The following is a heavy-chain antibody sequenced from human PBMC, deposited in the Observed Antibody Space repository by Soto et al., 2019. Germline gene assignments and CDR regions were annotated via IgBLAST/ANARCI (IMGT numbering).Heavy chain of an antibody. CDR2: ISSSSSYI. D-gene: IGHD1-26*01. V-gene: IGHV3-21*01. CDR3: ARDLQWELSPYFDY. Sequence: EVQLVESGGGLVKPGGSLRLSCAASGFTFSSYSMNWVRQAPGKGLEWVSSISSSSSYIYYADSVKGRFTISRDNAKNSLYLQMNSLRAEDTAVYYCARDLQWELSPYFDYWGQGTLVTVSS. CDR1: GFTFSSYS. J-gene: IGHJ4*02.